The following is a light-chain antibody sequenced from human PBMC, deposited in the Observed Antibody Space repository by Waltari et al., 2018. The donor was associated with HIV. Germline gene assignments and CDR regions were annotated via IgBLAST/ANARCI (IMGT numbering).Light chain of an antibody. CDR1: QSLMHSIGYNY. CDR3: MQTLQTPWT. Sequence: DIVMTPSPLSLPVTPGEPAPILCRSSQSLMHSIGYNYVDWYLQKPGQSPQVLIYLGSNRASGVPDRFSGSVSGTDFTLKISRVEPEDVGVYYCMQTLQTPWTFGQGTKVEIK. V-gene: IGKV2-28*01. CDR2: LGS. J-gene: IGKJ1*01.